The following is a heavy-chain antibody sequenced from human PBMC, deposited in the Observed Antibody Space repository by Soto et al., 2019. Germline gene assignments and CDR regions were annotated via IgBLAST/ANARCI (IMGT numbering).Heavy chain of an antibody. CDR1: GYSFTGYG. CDR2: ISTHNGNT. CDR3: ARWRDGYFDY. Sequence: QVQLVQSGAEVRKPGASVNISCRTSGYSFTGYGLSWVRQAPGQGLEWMGWISTHNGNTNSAQQLQGRATVTTDTSTSTAYMELRSLRSDDTAVYYCARWRDGYFDYWGQGTLVTVSS. J-gene: IGHJ4*02. V-gene: IGHV1-18*01.